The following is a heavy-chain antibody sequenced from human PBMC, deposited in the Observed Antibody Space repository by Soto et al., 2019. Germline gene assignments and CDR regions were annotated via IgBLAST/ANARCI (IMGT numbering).Heavy chain of an antibody. CDR3: ARQYITVFGEINFRLVLDYFDF. J-gene: IGHJ4*02. D-gene: IGHD3-3*01. CDR2: IYYSGTA. Sequence: QLQLQESGPGLVKTSETLSLTCTVSGDSISTSSSYYWGWIRQPPGKGLEWIGSIYYSGTAYYNPSLKSRVTVSVDRSTNQFSLRLSSVTAADTAVYYCARQYITVFGEINFRLVLDYFDFWGQGTQVTVSS. V-gene: IGHV4-39*01. CDR1: GDSISTSSSYY.